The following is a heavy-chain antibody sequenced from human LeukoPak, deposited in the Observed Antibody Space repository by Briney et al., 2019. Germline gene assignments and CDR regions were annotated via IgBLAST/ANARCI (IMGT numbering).Heavy chain of an antibody. CDR1: GYTFTSYY. CDR2: INPSGGST. Sequence: ASVKVPCKASGYTFTSYYMHWVRQAPGRGLEWMGIINPSGGSTSYAQKFQGRVTMTRDTSTSTVYMELSSLRSEDTAVYYCARARFSPGFFDYWGQGTLVTVSS. D-gene: IGHD3-16*01. J-gene: IGHJ4*02. V-gene: IGHV1-46*01. CDR3: ARARFSPGFFDY.